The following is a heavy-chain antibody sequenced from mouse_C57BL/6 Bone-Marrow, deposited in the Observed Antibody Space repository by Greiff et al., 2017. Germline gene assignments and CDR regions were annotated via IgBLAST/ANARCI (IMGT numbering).Heavy chain of an antibody. Sequence: EVKVVESGGGLVQPGGSMKLSCAASGFTFSDAWMDWVRQSPEKGLEWVAEIRNKANNHATYYAESVKGRFTISRDDSKSSVYLQMNSLRAEDTGIYYCTRPTITTVVADWYFDVWGTGTTVTVSS. V-gene: IGHV6-6*01. CDR2: IRNKANNHAT. CDR3: TRPTITTVVADWYFDV. J-gene: IGHJ1*03. D-gene: IGHD1-1*01. CDR1: GFTFSDAW.